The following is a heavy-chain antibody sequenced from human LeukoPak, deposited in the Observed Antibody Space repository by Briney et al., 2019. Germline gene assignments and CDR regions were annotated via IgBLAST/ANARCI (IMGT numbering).Heavy chain of an antibody. CDR2: ISAYNGNT. CDR1: GYTFTSYG. CDR3: ARVYCSSTSCYRAYYYGMDV. Sequence: ASVKVSCKASGYTFTSYGISWVRQAPGQGLEWMGRISAYNGNTNYAQKLQGRVTMTTDTSTSTAYMELRSLRSDDTAVYYCARVYCSSTSCYRAYYYGMDVWGQGTTVTVSS. V-gene: IGHV1-18*01. J-gene: IGHJ6*02. D-gene: IGHD2-2*02.